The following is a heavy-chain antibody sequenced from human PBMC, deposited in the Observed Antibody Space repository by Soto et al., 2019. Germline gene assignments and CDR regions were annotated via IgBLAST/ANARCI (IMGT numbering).Heavy chain of an antibody. V-gene: IGHV4-34*01. CDR3: ARGAYYDFWSGLVFASQGGDYYYYGMDV. Sequence: SETLSLTCAVYGGSFSGYYCSWIRQPPGKGLEWIGEINHSGSTNYNQSLKSRVTISVDTSKNKFSLKLSSVTAADTAVYYCARGAYYDFWSGLVFASQGGDYYYYGMDVWGQGTTVTVSS. CDR2: INHSGST. CDR1: GGSFSGYY. J-gene: IGHJ6*02. D-gene: IGHD3-3*01.